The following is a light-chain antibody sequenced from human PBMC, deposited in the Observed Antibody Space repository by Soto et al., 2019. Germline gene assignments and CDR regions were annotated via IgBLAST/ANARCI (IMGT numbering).Light chain of an antibody. J-gene: IGKJ1*01. CDR1: QSLSSTY. Sequence: EIVLTQSPGTLSLSPGERATLSCRASQSLSSTYLAWYQQKPGQAPRLLIYCASNRATGIPDRFSGSGSGTDFTLTINRLEPEDFAVYYCQQYGSSPLTFGQGTKVEIK. CDR3: QQYGSSPLT. CDR2: CAS. V-gene: IGKV3-20*01.